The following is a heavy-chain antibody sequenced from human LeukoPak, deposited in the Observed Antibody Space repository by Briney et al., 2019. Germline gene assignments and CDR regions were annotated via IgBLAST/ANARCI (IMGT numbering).Heavy chain of an antibody. V-gene: IGHV3-30*04. Sequence: GGSLRLSCAASGFIFSSYAMHWVRQAPGKGLEWVAVISYDGSNKFYADSVRGRFTISRDNSKSTLSLQMNSLRAEDTAIYYCATYRQVLLPFESWGQGTLVTVSS. CDR1: GFIFSSYA. J-gene: IGHJ4*02. CDR2: ISYDGSNK. CDR3: ATYRQVLLPFES. D-gene: IGHD2-8*02.